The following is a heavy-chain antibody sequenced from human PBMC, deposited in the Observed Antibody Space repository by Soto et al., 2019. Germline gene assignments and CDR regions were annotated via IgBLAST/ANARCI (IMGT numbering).Heavy chain of an antibody. J-gene: IGHJ4*02. CDR2: IYYSGYT. Sequence: QVQLQESGPGLVKPSQTLSLTCTVSGGSISSGDYYWTWIRQPPWKGLEWIGYIYYSGYTYYNPSLKSRITISVDTSKNQFSLKLTSVTAADTAVYFCASGGNGYHILTGFSSHYWGQGTLVTVSS. D-gene: IGHD3-9*01. V-gene: IGHV4-30-4*01. CDR1: GGSISSGDYY. CDR3: ASGGNGYHILTGFSSHY.